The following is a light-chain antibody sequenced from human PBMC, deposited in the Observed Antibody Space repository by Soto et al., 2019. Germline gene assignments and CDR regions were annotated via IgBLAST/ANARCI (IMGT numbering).Light chain of an antibody. CDR3: SSYTTSSTYV. CDR2: DVS. Sequence: QSALTQSASVSGSPGQSITISCTGTSSDVGVYNFVSWYQQHPGKAPKLMIYDVSNRPSGVSNRFSGSKSGNTASLTISGLRAEDEADYYCSSYTTSSTYVFGTGTQLTVL. V-gene: IGLV2-14*01. CDR1: SSDVGVYNF. J-gene: IGLJ1*01.